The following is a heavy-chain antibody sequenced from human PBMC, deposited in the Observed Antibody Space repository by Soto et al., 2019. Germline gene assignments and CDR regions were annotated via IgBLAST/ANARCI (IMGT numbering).Heavy chain of an antibody. D-gene: IGHD2-21*02. V-gene: IGHV4-61*01. CDR3: ARDLWGYCGTDCYPLDV. CDR1: GGSVSSGSYY. CDR2: IYYSGST. J-gene: IGHJ6*02. Sequence: NPSETLSLTCTVSGGSVSSGSYYWSWIRQPPGKGLEWIGYIYYSGSTNYNPSLKSRVTISVDTSKNQFYLKVNSVTAADTAVYYCARDLWGYCGTDCYPLDVWGQGTTVTVSS.